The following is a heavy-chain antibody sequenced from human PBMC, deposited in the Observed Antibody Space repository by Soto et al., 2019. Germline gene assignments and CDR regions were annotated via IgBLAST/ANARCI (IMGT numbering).Heavy chain of an antibody. CDR3: VRDWGFWSGPYGMDV. D-gene: IGHD3-3*01. V-gene: IGHV1-46*01. J-gene: IGHJ6*02. CDR1: GYTFTGYN. Sequence: QVQLVQSGAEVRKPGSSVKVSCKASGYTFTGYNMHWVRQAPGQGLEGMGIINPSGHSTNYSQKYQGRVTMTRDTSQSTVYMDVSSLRSEDMAVYYCVRDWGFWSGPYGMDVWGQGTTVTVSS. CDR2: INPSGHST.